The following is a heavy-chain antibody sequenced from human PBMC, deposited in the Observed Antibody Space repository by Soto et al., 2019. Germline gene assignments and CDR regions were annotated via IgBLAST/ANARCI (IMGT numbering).Heavy chain of an antibody. Sequence: QVQLVQSGAEVRKSGASVKVSCKASGYTFSDYFIQWLRQAPGQGLEWVAWINPKTAATNYAKKFQDRVTVTSDTSFSTAYLQLTRLRPDDTALYYCARIKCVLDYYSGMDVWGQGTAVSVSS. V-gene: IGHV1-2*02. J-gene: IGHJ6*02. CDR1: GYTFSDYF. CDR2: INPKTAAT. CDR3: ARIKCVLDYYSGMDV. D-gene: IGHD6-6*01.